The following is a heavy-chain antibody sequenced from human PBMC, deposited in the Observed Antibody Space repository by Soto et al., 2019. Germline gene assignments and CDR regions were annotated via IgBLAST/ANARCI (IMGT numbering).Heavy chain of an antibody. V-gene: IGHV5-51*01. D-gene: IGHD6-19*01. J-gene: IGHJ6*02. Sequence: GESLKISCKGSGYSFTSYWIGWVRQMPGKGLEWMGIIYPGDSDTRYSPSFQGQVTISADKSISTAYLQWSSLKASDTAMYYCAIIPGYSSGWGGDFYYYGMDVWGQGTTVTVSS. CDR1: GYSFTSYW. CDR3: AIIPGYSSGWGGDFYYYGMDV. CDR2: IYPGDSDT.